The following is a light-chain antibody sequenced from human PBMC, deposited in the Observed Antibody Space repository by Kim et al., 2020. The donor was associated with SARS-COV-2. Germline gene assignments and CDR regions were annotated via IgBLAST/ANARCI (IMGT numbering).Light chain of an antibody. J-gene: IGKJ4*01. CDR1: LVVSIY. Sequence: PVESGTLPGRATLVVSIYLAWFPQSPGHAPRRLIYGASTRASGIPARFSGSGSGTEFSLTISSRQSGDFAVYSCQQYKNWPPLTFGRGTKVDIK. CDR2: GAS. CDR3: QQYKNWPPLT. V-gene: IGKV3-15*01.